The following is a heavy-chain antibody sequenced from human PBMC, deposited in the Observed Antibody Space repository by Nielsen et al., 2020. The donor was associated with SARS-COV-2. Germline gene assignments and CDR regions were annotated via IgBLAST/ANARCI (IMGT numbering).Heavy chain of an antibody. Sequence: GESLKISCTASGFTFTAYWMHWVRQAPGKGLEWVSAISYSGETTYYADSVKGRFTVSRDNSKNTLYLQMNSLRVEDTAVYYCAKNRRDYGDYGDFDYWGQGILVTVAS. CDR2: ISYSGETT. J-gene: IGHJ4*02. D-gene: IGHD4-17*01. CDR1: GFTFTAYW. V-gene: IGHV3-23*01. CDR3: AKNRRDYGDYGDFDY.